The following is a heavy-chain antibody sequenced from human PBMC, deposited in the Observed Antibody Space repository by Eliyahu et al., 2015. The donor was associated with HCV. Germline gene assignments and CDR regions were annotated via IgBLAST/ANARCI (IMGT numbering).Heavy chain of an antibody. D-gene: IGHD3-3*01. CDR2: INWNGGST. CDR3: AREWRITIFGVVIILSYYYYYYGMDV. V-gene: IGHV3-20*01. J-gene: IGHJ6*02. Sequence: EVQLVESGGGVVRPGGSLRLSCAASXFPFXDXGXSXVXXAPGKGLEWVSGINWNGGSTGYADSVKGRFTISRDNAKNSLYLQMNSLRAEDTALYHCAREWRITIFGVVIILSYYYYYYGMDVWGQGTTVTVSS. CDR1: XFPFXDXG.